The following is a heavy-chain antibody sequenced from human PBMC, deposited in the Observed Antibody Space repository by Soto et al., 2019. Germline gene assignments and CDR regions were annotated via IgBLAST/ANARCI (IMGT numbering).Heavy chain of an antibody. J-gene: IGHJ4*02. CDR2: IDKSGGST. CDR3: AKAHGWTPPYYFDY. Sequence: PGGSLRLSCAASGCNFSDYAIRWVRQAPGKGLEWVSGIDKSGGSTHYPDSVKGRFTISRDNYRNILYLQMNNLRAEDTAVYYCAKAHGWTPPYYFDYWGQGALVTVSS. V-gene: IGHV3-23*01. CDR1: GCNFSDYA. D-gene: IGHD6-19*01.